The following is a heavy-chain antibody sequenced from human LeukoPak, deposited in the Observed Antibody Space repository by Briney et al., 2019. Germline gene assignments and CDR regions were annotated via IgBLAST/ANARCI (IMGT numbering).Heavy chain of an antibody. CDR3: ARGRGAGYPQYYYMDV. V-gene: IGHV4-34*01. D-gene: IGHD3-16*02. CDR2: INHSGST. Sequence: SETLSLTCTVSGDSIRGYYWNWIRQPPGKGLEWIGEINHSGSTNYNPSLKSRVTISVDTSKNQFSLKLSSVTAADTAVYYCARGRGAGYPQYYYMDVWGKGTTVTVSS. J-gene: IGHJ6*03. CDR1: GDSIRGYY.